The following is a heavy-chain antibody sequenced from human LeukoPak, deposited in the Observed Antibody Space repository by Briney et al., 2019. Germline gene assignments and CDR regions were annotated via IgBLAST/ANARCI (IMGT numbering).Heavy chain of an antibody. CDR1: GFTVSSNY. CDR2: IYSGGST. V-gene: IGHV3-53*01. Sequence: SGGSLRLSCAASGFTVSSNYMSWVRQAPGKGLEWVSVIYSGGSTYYADSVKGRFAISRDNSKNTLYLQMNSLRAEDTAVYYCARDGYNAPFDYWGQGTLVTVSS. D-gene: IGHD5-24*01. J-gene: IGHJ4*02. CDR3: ARDGYNAPFDY.